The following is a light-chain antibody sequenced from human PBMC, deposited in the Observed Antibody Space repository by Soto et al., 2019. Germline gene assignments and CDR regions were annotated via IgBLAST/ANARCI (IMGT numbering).Light chain of an antibody. J-gene: IGKJ1*01. Sequence: EIVLTQSPGTLSLSPGKRATLSCRASQSVSGSYLAWYQQKPGQAPRLLIYGAFSRPTGIPDRFSGSGSGTDFTLTISRLEPEDFAVYFCQQYGSSPPWTFGQGTKVEIK. CDR1: QSVSGSY. CDR3: QQYGSSPPWT. V-gene: IGKV3-20*01. CDR2: GAF.